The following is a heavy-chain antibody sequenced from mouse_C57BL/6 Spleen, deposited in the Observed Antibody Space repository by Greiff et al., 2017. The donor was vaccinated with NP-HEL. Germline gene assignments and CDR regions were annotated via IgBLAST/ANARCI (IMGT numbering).Heavy chain of an antibody. J-gene: IGHJ4*01. V-gene: IGHV1-19*01. CDR3: ASSDYDYAMDY. CDR2: INPYNGGT. D-gene: IGHD2-4*01. CDR1: GYTFTDYY. Sequence: EVQLQQSGPVLVKPGASVKMSCKASGYTFTDYYMNWVKQSHGKSLEWIGVINPYNGGTSYNQKFKGKATLTVDKSSSTAYMELNSLTSEDSAVYYCASSDYDYAMDYWGQGTSVTVSS.